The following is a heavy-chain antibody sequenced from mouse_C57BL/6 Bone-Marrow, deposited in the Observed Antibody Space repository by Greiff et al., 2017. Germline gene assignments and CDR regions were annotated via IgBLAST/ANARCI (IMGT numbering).Heavy chain of an antibody. Sequence: QVQLQQSGAELARPGASVKLSCKASGYTFTSYGISWVKQRTGQGLEWIGEIYPRSGNTYYNEKFKGKATLTADKSSSTAYMQLSSLTSEDSAVYYCARSGANWDAYWGQGTLVTVSA. CDR1: GYTFTSYG. J-gene: IGHJ3*01. CDR3: ARSGANWDAY. D-gene: IGHD4-1*01. CDR2: IYPRSGNT. V-gene: IGHV1-81*01.